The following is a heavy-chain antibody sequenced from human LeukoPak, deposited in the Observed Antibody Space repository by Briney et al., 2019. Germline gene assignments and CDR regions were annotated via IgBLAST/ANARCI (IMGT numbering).Heavy chain of an antibody. J-gene: IGHJ4*02. Sequence: GGSLRLSCAASGFTFSSYWMHWVRQAPGKGLVWVSRIFSDGTSTSYADSVKGRFTVSRDNAKDTLYLQMNSLRAEDMALYYCAKVRNYDFWSGFLFGGQGTLVTVSS. D-gene: IGHD3-3*01. CDR2: IFSDGTST. V-gene: IGHV3-74*01. CDR3: AKVRNYDFWSGFLF. CDR1: GFTFSSYW.